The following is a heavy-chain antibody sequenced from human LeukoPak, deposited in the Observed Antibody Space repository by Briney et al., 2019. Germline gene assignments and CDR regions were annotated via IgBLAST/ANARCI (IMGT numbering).Heavy chain of an antibody. CDR2: ISNDGDT. J-gene: IGHJ4*02. Sequence: TGGSLRLSCAAPGFTVSSNYMSWVRQGPGKGLECVSVISNDGDTYYADSVKGRFTISRDTSKNTVSLQMNSLRAEDTAVYYCAGDKTTGGWYEFDYWGQGTLVTVSS. CDR1: GFTVSSNY. D-gene: IGHD6-19*01. CDR3: AGDKTTGGWYEFDY. V-gene: IGHV3-53*01.